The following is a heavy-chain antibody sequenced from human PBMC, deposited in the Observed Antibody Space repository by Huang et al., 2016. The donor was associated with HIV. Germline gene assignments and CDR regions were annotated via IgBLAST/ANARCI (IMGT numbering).Heavy chain of an antibody. CDR3: ARHGRVAGHYYNNMDV. D-gene: IGHD6-19*01. Sequence: LQLQESGPGLVKSSETLSLICTVSGGSISSSSYYWGWIRQPPGQGPEWIGSSYYSGNHDYTPSLKRRVTISVDTSKNQFSLKVNSVTAADTAVYYCARHGRVAGHYYNNMDVWGRGTTVTVSS. J-gene: IGHJ6*02. CDR2: SYYSGNH. CDR1: GGSISSSSYY. V-gene: IGHV4-39*01.